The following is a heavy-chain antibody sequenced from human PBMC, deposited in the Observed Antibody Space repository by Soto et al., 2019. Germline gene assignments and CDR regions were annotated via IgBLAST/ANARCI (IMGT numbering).Heavy chain of an antibody. CDR2: IYWDDDK. J-gene: IGHJ4*02. Sequence: SGPTLVNPTQTLTLTCTFSGFSLSTSGVGVGWIRQPPGKALEWLALIYWDDDKRYSPSLKSRLTITKDTSINQVVLTMTNMDPVDTATYYCAHSLGSEAARYQLLYFDYWGQGTLVTVSS. CDR3: AHSLGSEAARYQLLYFDY. V-gene: IGHV2-5*02. D-gene: IGHD2-2*01. CDR1: GFSLSTSGVG.